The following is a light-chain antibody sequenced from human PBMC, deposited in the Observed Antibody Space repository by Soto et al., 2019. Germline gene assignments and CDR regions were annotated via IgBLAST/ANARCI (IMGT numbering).Light chain of an antibody. CDR3: AAWEDSLSGRV. CDR1: TSNIGSNY. CDR2: MNN. V-gene: IGLV1-47*01. J-gene: IGLJ2*01. Sequence: QSVLTQPPSASGTRGQRVTISCSGSTSNIGSNYVYWYQQLPGTAPKLLIYMNNQRPSGVPDRFSGSQSGTSASLAIRGLRSEDEADYYCAAWEDSLSGRVFGGGTKVTVL.